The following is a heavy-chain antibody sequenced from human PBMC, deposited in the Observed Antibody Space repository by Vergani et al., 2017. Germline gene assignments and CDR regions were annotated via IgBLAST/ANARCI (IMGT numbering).Heavy chain of an antibody. V-gene: IGHV1-69*01. D-gene: IGHD3-22*01. CDR2: IIPIFGTA. J-gene: IGHJ5*02. CDR1: GGTFSSYA. Sequence: QVQLVQSGAEVKKPGSSVKVSCKASGGTFSSYAISWVRQAPGQGLEWMGGIIPIFGTANYAQKFQGRVTSTADESTSTAYMELSSLRSEDTAVYYCARGSIDRGYYYDSSGYYRNWFDPWGQGTLVTVSS. CDR3: ARGSIDRGYYYDSSGYYRNWFDP.